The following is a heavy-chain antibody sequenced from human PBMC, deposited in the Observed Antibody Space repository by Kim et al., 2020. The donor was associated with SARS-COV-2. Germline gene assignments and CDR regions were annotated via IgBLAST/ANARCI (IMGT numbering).Heavy chain of an antibody. Sequence: GGSLRLSCAASGFTFSDYYMSWIRQAPGKGLEWVSYISSSSSYTNYADSVKGRFTISRDNAKNSLYLQMNSLRAEDTAVYYCARTPQGQWLVNDYWGQGTLVTVSS. D-gene: IGHD6-19*01. CDR3: ARTPQGQWLVNDY. CDR2: ISSSSSYT. J-gene: IGHJ4*02. CDR1: GFTFSDYY. V-gene: IGHV3-11*06.